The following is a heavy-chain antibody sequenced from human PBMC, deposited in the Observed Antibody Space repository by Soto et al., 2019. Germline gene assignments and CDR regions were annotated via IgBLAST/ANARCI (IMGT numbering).Heavy chain of an antibody. Sequence: QLQLQESGPGLVQPSETLSLTCTVSGGSIGGSDYYWAWIRQPPGKGLEWIGTIYHTGTAYYNPSLKSRVILSVDTSKNQFSLNLFSASATDPATSYCVDLRGQWLPRDWGQGILVTVSS. CDR1: GGSIGGSDYY. D-gene: IGHD6-19*01. J-gene: IGHJ4*02. CDR3: VDLRGQWLPRD. V-gene: IGHV4-39*01. CDR2: IYHTGTA.